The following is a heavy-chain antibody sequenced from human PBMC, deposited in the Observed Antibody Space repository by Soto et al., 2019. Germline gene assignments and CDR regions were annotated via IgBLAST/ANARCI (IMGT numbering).Heavy chain of an antibody. D-gene: IGHD3-22*01. J-gene: IGHJ3*02. V-gene: IGHV5-51*01. CDR1: GHSFTSYW. CDR3: ARGRALYYYDSSGYYSDAFDI. CDR2: IYPGDSDT. Sequence: PGESLKISCKGSGHSFTSYWIGWVRQMPGKGLEWMGIIYPGDSDTRYSPSFQGQVTISADKSISTAYLQWSSLKASDTAMYYCARGRALYYYDSSGYYSDAFDIRGQGTMVPVS.